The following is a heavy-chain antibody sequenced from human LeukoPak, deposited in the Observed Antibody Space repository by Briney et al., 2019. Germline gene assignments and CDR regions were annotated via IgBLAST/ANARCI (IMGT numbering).Heavy chain of an antibody. V-gene: IGHV3-23*01. CDR2: TVGIGPDT. CDR1: GFTFSSYV. J-gene: IGHJ4*02. Sequence: GGSLRLSCAASGFTFSSYVMHWVRQAPGKGLEWVAATVGIGPDTYHADSVKGRFTTSRDNSKNILYLQINSLRVENTAVYYCTKASAERCLGAFCYPFDHWGQGTLVTVSS. D-gene: IGHD2-15*01. CDR3: TKASAERCLGAFCYPFDH.